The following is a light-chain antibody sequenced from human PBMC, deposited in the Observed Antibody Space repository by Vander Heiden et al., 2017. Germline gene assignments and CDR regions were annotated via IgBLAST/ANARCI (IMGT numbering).Light chain of an antibody. CDR1: SGHNNYA. Sequence: QLVLTQSPSASASLGASVKLTCTLSSGHNNYAIAWHQQQPEKSPRYLLKLNSDGSHTKGDGSPDRFSGSSAGAERYLTISGLQSEDEADYYCQAWGTGCQVFGGGTRLTVL. V-gene: IGLV4-69*01. CDR3: QAWGTGCQV. J-gene: IGLJ3*02. CDR2: LNSDGSH.